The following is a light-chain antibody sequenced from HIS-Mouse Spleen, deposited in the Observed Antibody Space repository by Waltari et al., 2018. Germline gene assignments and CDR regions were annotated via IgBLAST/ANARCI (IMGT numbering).Light chain of an antibody. CDR2: GAS. CDR3: QQYNNWWT. J-gene: IGKJ1*01. CDR1: QSVSSN. V-gene: IGKV3-15*01. Sequence: EIVMTQSPATLSVSPGERATLSCRASQSVSSNLAWYQQKPGQAPRHHIYGASTRATGIPARFSGSGSGTEFTLTISSMQSEDFAVYYCQQYNNWWTFGQGTKVEIK.